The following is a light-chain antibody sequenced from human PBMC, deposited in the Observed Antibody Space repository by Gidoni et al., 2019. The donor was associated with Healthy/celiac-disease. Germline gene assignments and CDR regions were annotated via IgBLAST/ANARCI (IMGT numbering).Light chain of an antibody. CDR1: ALPKQY. CDR3: QSADSSGTYV. J-gene: IGLJ1*01. Sequence: SYEVTQPPSVSVSPGQTARITCSGDALPKQYAYWYQQTPGQAPVLVLYKDSERPSGIPERFSGSSSGTTVTLTISGVQAEDEADYYCQSADSSGTYVFGTGTKVTVL. V-gene: IGLV3-25*03. CDR2: KDS.